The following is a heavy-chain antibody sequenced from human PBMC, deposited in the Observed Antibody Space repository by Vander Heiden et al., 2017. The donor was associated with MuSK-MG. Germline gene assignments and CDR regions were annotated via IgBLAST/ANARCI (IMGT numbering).Heavy chain of an antibody. J-gene: IGHJ4*02. V-gene: IGHV3-30*18. CDR2: ISYDGSNK. Sequence: QLQLVESGGGVVQPGRSLILSCAASGFPFSSYGMHWVRQDAGKGVEWVAVISYDGSNKYYADSGKGRFTIYRDNSKNTLYMKMKSLRAEDKAVYYCAKGSYYDILTGSDIDYWGQGTLVTVSS. CDR1: GFPFSSYG. CDR3: AKGSYYDILTGSDIDY. D-gene: IGHD3-9*01.